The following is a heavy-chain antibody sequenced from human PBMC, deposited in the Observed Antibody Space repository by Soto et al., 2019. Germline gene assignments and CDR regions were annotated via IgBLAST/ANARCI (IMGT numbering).Heavy chain of an antibody. CDR3: TKSSGGSSSVGMDY. CDR1: GFIFKNYA. Sequence: GGSLRLSCAVSGFIFKNYALNWVRQAPGKGLEWVASITRDGYNKYYADSVKGRFTISRDNSRDTLRLQMTALRTEDSSIYSCTKSSGGSSSVGMDYWGQGTRVTVSS. D-gene: IGHD6-6*01. J-gene: IGHJ4*02. CDR2: ITRDGYNK. V-gene: IGHV3-30*04.